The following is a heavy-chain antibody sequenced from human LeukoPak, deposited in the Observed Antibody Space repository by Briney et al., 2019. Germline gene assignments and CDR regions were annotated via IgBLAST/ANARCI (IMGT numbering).Heavy chain of an antibody. J-gene: IGHJ5*02. Sequence: PGGSLRLSCAASGFTFSAYNMNWVRRTPGKGLEWVSSITTSSSYMFYADSVRGRFTISRDNAENSLYLQMNSLRVEDTAVYYCARDSSGWYHWFDPWGQGTLVTVSS. CDR3: ARDSSGWYHWFDP. CDR1: GFTFSAYN. CDR2: ITTSSSYM. D-gene: IGHD6-19*01. V-gene: IGHV3-21*01.